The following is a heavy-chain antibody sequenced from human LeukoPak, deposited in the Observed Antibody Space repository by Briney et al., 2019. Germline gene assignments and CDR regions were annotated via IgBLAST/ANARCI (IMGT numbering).Heavy chain of an antibody. D-gene: IGHD3-9*01. CDR3: ARGHIPVVIRSLDWSGHYYMDV. CDR1: GYTFTTYD. V-gene: IGHV1-8*01. J-gene: IGHJ6*03. Sequence: ASVKVSCKASGYTFTTYDINWVRQAPGQGREWMGWMNPYSGNTGYAQKFQGRVTMTGNTSIRTAYMELSSLRSEDTAVYYCARGHIPVVIRSLDWSGHYYMDVWGKGTTVTVSS. CDR2: MNPYSGNT.